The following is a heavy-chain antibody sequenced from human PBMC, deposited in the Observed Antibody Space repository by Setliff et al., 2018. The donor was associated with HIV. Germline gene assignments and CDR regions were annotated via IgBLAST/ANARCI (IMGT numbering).Heavy chain of an antibody. CDR3: AXXXXXDQLLREFDY. Sequence: SETLSLTCAVSGFSISTNYYRGWLRPPPGKGLDWIGSIYHSGSTYYNPSRKSRVPISVDTSKNQFSLEXXSVTAAXTXVFYCAXXXXXDQLLREFDYWXLGXLVTXSS. CDR1: GFSISTNYY. V-gene: IGHV4-38-2*01. J-gene: IGHJ4*02. D-gene: IGHD2-2*01. CDR2: IYHSGST.